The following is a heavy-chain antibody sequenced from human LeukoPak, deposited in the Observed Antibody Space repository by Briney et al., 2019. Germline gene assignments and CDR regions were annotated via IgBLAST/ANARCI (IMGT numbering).Heavy chain of an antibody. CDR1: GFTFSSYG. CDR2: IRYDGSNK. D-gene: IGHD5-12*01. CDR3: AINGGGDSGYGNFDY. J-gene: IGHJ4*02. V-gene: IGHV3-30*02. Sequence: GGSLRLSCAASGFTFSSYGMHWVRQAPGKGLEWVAFIRYDGSNKYYADSVKGRFTISRDNSKNTLYLHVNSLRPEDTAFYYCAINGGGDSGYGNFDYWGQGTLVTVSS.